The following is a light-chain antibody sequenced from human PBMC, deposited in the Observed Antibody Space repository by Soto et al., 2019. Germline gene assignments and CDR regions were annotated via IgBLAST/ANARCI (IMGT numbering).Light chain of an antibody. V-gene: IGLV4-60*02. J-gene: IGLJ3*02. CDR2: LEGSGSY. Sequence: QPVLTQSSSASASLGSSVKLTCTLSSGHSSNIIAWHQQQPGKAPRYLMKLEGSGSYNKGSGVPDRFSGSSSGADRCLTISNLQFEDEADYYCETWDSNTRVFGGGTQLTVL. CDR1: SGHSSNI. CDR3: ETWDSNTRV.